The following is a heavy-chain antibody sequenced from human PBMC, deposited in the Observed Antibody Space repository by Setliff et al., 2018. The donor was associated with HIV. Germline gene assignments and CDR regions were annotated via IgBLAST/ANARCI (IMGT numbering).Heavy chain of an antibody. D-gene: IGHD3-3*01. J-gene: IGHJ4*02. Sequence: PGGSLRLSCAASGFTFRTYWMNWVRQAPGKGLEWVANIKQDGSEKYYVDSVKGRFNISRDNAKNSLYRQMSSLRAEDTAVYYCARDPGTGYDFLSDYHSRGYYFDQWGQGTLVTVSS. CDR2: IKQDGSEK. CDR3: ARDPGTGYDFLSDYHSRGYYFDQ. CDR1: GFTFRTYW. V-gene: IGHV3-7*03.